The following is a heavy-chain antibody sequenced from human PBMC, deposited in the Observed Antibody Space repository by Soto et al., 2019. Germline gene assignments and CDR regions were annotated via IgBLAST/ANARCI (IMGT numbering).Heavy chain of an antibody. J-gene: IGHJ4*02. CDR2: ISGEGVYT. CDR3: AKAAGGVWFGTFGD. D-gene: IGHD3-10*01. Sequence: PGGSLRLSCAASGFTFSNYAMTWVRQAPGKGLEWVSAISGEGVYTYYADSVKGRFTTSRDNSKTTLYLQLNSLRAEDTAVYYCAKAAGGVWFGTFGDWGQGTRVTVSS. V-gene: IGHV3-23*01. CDR1: GFTFSNYA.